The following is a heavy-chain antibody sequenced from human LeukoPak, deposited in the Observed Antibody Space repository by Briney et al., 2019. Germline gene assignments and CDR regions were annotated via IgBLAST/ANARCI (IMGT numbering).Heavy chain of an antibody. D-gene: IGHD1-20*01. J-gene: IGHJ4*02. V-gene: IGHV3-11*05. Sequence: PGGSLRLSCAASGFTFSDYYMSWIRQAPGKGLEWVSYISSSSSYTNYADSVKGRFTISRDNAKNSPYLQMNSLRAEDTAVYYCARDLGGGNWNDFDYWGQGTLVTVSS. CDR3: ARDLGGGNWNDFDY. CDR2: ISSSSSYT. CDR1: GFTFSDYY.